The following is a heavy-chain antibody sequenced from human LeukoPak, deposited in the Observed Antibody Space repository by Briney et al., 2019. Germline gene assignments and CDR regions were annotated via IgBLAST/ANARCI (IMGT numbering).Heavy chain of an antibody. Sequence: GGSLRLSCAASGFTFSSYGMHWVRQAPGKGLEWVAVISYDGSNKYYADSVKGRFTISRDNSKNTLYLQMNSLGAEDTAVYYCAKGGGYDYVAFDIWGQGTMVTVSS. V-gene: IGHV3-30*18. CDR3: AKGGGYDYVAFDI. CDR1: GFTFSSYG. D-gene: IGHD5-12*01. J-gene: IGHJ3*02. CDR2: ISYDGSNK.